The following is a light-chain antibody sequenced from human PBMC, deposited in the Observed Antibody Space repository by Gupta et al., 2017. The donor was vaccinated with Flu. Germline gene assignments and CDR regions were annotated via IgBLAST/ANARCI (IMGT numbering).Light chain of an antibody. J-gene: IGKJ4*01. Sequence: EVVLTPSPATLSLSPGDRATLSCRASQSVSSYLAWYQQKPGQAPRLFIYDASNRATGIPARFSGSGSGTDFTLTISSLEPEDSAVYFCQQRNNWPLTFGGGTKVEIK. CDR2: DAS. CDR3: QQRNNWPLT. V-gene: IGKV3-11*01. CDR1: QSVSSY.